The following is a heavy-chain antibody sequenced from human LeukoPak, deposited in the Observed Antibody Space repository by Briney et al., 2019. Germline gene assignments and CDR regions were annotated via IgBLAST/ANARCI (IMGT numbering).Heavy chain of an antibody. Sequence: ASVKVSCKASGYTFTSYAMNWVRQAPGQGLEWMGWINTNTGNPTYAQGFTGRFVFSLDTSVSTAYLQISSLKAEDTAVYYCAREAAAGHYYYYYMDVWGKGTTVTVSS. V-gene: IGHV7-4-1*02. J-gene: IGHJ6*03. CDR3: AREAAAGHYYYYYMDV. D-gene: IGHD6-13*01. CDR1: GYTFTSYA. CDR2: INTNTGNP.